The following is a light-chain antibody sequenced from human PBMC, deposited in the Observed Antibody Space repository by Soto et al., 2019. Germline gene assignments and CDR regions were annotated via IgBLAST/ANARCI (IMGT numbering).Light chain of an antibody. CDR3: QQTFTSPPT. J-gene: IGKJ2*01. Sequence: DIHMTQSPSSLSASVGDRVTITCRASRSIGTLLHWYQHKPGKAPNLLISAASNLQSGVPSRFTGSGSGTDFTLTISSLQPGDFATYFCQQTFTSPPTFVRGTQVEIK. V-gene: IGKV1-39*01. CDR1: RSIGTL. CDR2: AAS.